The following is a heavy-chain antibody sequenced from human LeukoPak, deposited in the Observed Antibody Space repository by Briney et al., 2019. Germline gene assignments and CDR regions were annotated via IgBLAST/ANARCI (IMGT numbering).Heavy chain of an antibody. D-gene: IGHD3-22*01. CDR2: IIGNGGAT. CDR3: AKDLRYYYDSPADH. J-gene: IGHJ4*02. CDR1: GFTFNNCA. V-gene: IGHV3-23*01. Sequence: GGSLRLSCAASGFTFNNCAMTWVRQAPGKGLEWVSSIIGNGGATYYADSVKGRFTISRDNSQDTLHMQMSSLRDDDTAVYYCAKDLRYYYDSPADHWGQGTLVTVSS.